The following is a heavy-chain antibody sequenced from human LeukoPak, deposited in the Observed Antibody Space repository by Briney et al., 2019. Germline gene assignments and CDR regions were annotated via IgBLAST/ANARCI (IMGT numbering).Heavy chain of an antibody. CDR2: ISAYNGNT. Sequence: ASVKVSCKASGYTFISYGISWVRQAPGQGLEWMGWISAYNGNTNYAQKLQGRVTMTTDTSTSTAYMELRSLRSDDTAVYYCARALRVGAAGSDAFDIWGQGTMVTVSS. J-gene: IGHJ3*02. V-gene: IGHV1-18*01. CDR1: GYTFISYG. CDR3: ARALRVGAAGSDAFDI. D-gene: IGHD1-26*01.